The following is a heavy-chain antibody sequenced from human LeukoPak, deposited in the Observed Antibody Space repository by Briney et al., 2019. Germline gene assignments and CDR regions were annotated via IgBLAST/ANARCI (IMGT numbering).Heavy chain of an antibody. V-gene: IGHV1-2*02. CDR2: INPNSGDT. D-gene: IGHD3-16*01. CDR1: GYTFTGYY. J-gene: IGHJ4*02. CDR3: ARVRYRLAETYIDY. Sequence: ASVKVSCKASGYTFTGYYMHWVRQAPGQGLEWMGWINPNSGDTNYAQKFQGRVTMTRDASISTAYMELSRLRSDDTAVYYCARVRYRLAETYIDYWGQGTLVTVSS.